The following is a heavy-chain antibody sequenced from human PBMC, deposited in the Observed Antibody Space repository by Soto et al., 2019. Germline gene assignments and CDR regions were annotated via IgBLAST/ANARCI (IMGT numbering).Heavy chain of an antibody. J-gene: IGHJ4*02. CDR2: IYHGGSI. V-gene: IGHV4-59*12. CDR1: GASISSYY. D-gene: IGHD3-10*01. CDR3: ARDQNGSGNYYTRYFDY. Sequence: SETLSLTCSVSGASISSYYYTWIRQTPGKGLEWIGYIYHGGSINYNPSFKSRVTISVDKSKNQFSLNLSSVTAADTAVYYCARDQNGSGNYYTRYFDYWGQGTLVTVSS.